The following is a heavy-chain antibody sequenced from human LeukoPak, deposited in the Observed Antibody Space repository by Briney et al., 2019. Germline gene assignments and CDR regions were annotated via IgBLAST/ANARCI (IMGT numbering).Heavy chain of an antibody. CDR2: ISSSSSTI. J-gene: IGHJ4*02. V-gene: IGHV3-48*04. CDR3: ARGRYHMDSSGYSSFYY. CDR1: GFTFSSYT. Sequence: GGCLRLSCAASGFTFSSYTMNWVRQAPGKGLEWVSYISSSSSTIYYADSVKGRFTISRDNAKNSLFLQMNSLRAEDTAVYYCARGRYHMDSSGYSSFYYWGQGTRVTVSS. D-gene: IGHD3-22*01.